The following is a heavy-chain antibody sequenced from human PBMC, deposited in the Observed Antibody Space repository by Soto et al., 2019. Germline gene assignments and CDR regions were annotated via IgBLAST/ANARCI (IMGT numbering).Heavy chain of an antibody. J-gene: IGHJ6*02. Sequence: ASVKVSCKVSGYTLTELSMPWVRQAPGKGLEWMGGFDPEDGETIYAQKFQGRVTMTEDTSTDTAYMELSSLRSEDTAVYYCATSSGYFDWPLDGMDVWGQGTTVTV. V-gene: IGHV1-24*01. CDR3: ATSSGYFDWPLDGMDV. D-gene: IGHD3-9*01. CDR1: GYTLTELS. CDR2: FDPEDGET.